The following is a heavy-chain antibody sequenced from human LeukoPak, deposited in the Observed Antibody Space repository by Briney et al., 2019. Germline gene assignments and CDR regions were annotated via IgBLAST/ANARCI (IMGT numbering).Heavy chain of an antibody. CDR1: GFNVSNNY. CDR3: AISGLGFGEFRGLDY. V-gene: IGHV3-53*01. D-gene: IGHD3-10*01. CDR2: IFSSGPT. J-gene: IGHJ4*02. Sequence: GGSLRLSSAASGFNVSNNYMNWVRQAPGKGLEWVSVIFSSGPTYYADSVKGRFTISRDTTKNALYLQMNSLRAEDTAVYYCAISGLGFGEFRGLDYWGQGTLVTVSS.